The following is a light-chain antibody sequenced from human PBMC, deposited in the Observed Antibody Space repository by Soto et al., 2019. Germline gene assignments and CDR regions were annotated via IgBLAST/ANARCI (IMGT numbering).Light chain of an antibody. V-gene: IGLV2-23*01. CDR3: CSYARARTYI. J-gene: IGLJ1*01. CDR1: SSDVGSYNL. CDR2: EGS. Sequence: QSVLTQPASVSGSPGQSITISCTGTSSDVGSYNLVSWYQQHPGKVPQLMIYEGSKRPSGVSNRFSGSKSGNTASLTISGPHAENGGDYLCCSYARARTYIFGAGDKVTV.